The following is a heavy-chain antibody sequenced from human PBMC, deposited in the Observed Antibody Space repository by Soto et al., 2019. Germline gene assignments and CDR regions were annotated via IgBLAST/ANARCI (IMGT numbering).Heavy chain of an antibody. V-gene: IGHV1-8*01. CDR1: GYTFTSYE. CDR2: MNPNSGDT. J-gene: IGHJ4*02. Sequence: QVQLVQSGAEVKKPGASVKVSCKASGYTFTSYEINWVRQATGQGLEWMGWMNPNSGDTGYAQKFQGRVTMTRTTSISTAYMELRSLRSEDTAVYYCARGELLWFGELLRWGQGTLVSVSS. D-gene: IGHD3-10*01. CDR3: ARGELLWFGELLR.